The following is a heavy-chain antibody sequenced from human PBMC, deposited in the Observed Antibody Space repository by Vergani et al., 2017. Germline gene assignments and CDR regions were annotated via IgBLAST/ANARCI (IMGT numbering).Heavy chain of an antibody. J-gene: IGHJ3*01. CDR2: IHYSENT. V-gene: IGHV4-59*11. CDR3: ARDGGEYDKYALDV. CDR1: FDSIRNLY. D-gene: IGHD2-21*01. Sequence: QVQLQESGPGLVKSSETLSLTCSVSFDSIRNLYCNWIRQPPGKGLEWIGSIHYSENTNYNPSLKTRVTISVDTSKNQFSLTLTSVTAADTAVYYCARDGGEYDKYALDVWGQGTKVTVTS.